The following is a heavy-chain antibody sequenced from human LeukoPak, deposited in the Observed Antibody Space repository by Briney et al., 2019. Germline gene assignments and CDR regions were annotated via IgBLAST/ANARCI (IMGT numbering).Heavy chain of an antibody. V-gene: IGHV3-30*18. CDR3: AKDRMATGGYYFDY. CDR2: TSYDESNK. D-gene: IGHD3-10*01. J-gene: IGHJ4*02. Sequence: PGGSLRLSCAASGFTFSSYSLNWVRQAPGEGLEWVAVTSYDESNKYYTDSVKGRFTIPRDNSKNTLYLQMNSLRTEDTAVYYCAKDRMATGGYYFDYWGQGTLVTVSS. CDR1: GFTFSSYS.